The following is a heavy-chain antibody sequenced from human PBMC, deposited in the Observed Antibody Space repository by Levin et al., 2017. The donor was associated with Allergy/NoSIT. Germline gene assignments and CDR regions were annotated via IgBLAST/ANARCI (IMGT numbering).Heavy chain of an antibody. CDR1: SYTFVSFG. CDR3: AKDRWPAVAATNDFDD. Sequence: ASVKVSCKASSYTFVSFGINWVRQAPGQGLEWMGWINPRNGEIKYAQKFQGRVTLTTDASTATAYMEMRSLRSDDTAIYYCAKDRWPAVAATNDFDDWGQGSPVSVSS. V-gene: IGHV1-18*01. CDR2: INPRNGEI. D-gene: IGHD2-15*01. J-gene: IGHJ4*02.